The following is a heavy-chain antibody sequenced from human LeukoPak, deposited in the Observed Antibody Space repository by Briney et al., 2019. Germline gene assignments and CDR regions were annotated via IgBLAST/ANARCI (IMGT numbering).Heavy chain of an antibody. CDR1: GFTFSSYA. J-gene: IGHJ4*02. D-gene: IGHD3-22*01. Sequence: GGSLILSCAASGFTFSSYAMSWVRQAPGKGLEWVSAISGSGGSTYYADSVKGRFTISRDNSKNTLYLQINSLRAEDTAVYYFAKVIDDSSCYYYVESLLFDYWGQGTLVTVSS. CDR2: ISGSGGST. V-gene: IGHV3-23*01. CDR3: AKVIDDSSCYYYVESLLFDY.